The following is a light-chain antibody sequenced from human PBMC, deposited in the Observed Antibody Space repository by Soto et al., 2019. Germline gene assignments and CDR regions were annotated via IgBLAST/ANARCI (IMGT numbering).Light chain of an antibody. V-gene: IGKV3-11*01. Sequence: EIVLTQSTATLSLSPGERATLSCRASQSVSSYLAWYQQKPGQAPRLLIYDASNTATGIPARFSGSGSGTDFTLTISSLEPEDSAVYYCQQRSNWPPTFGQGTKLEIK. CDR2: DAS. J-gene: IGKJ2*01. CDR1: QSVSSY. CDR3: QQRSNWPPT.